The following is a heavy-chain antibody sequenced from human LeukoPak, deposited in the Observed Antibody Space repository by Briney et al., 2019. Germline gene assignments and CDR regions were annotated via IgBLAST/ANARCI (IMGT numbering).Heavy chain of an antibody. CDR2: IYHSGST. J-gene: IGHJ4*02. CDR3: ARQAVAGVSD. CDR1: GYSISSGYY. Sequence: SETLSLTCAVSGYSISSGYYWGWIRPPPGKGLEWIGSIYHSGSTYYNPSLKSRVTISVDTSKTQFSLKLSSVTAADTAVYYCARQAVAGVSDWGQGTLVTVSS. V-gene: IGHV4-38-2*01. D-gene: IGHD6-19*01.